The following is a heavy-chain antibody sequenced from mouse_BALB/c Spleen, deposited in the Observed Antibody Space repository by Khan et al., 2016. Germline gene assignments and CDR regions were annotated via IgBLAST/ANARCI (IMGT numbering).Heavy chain of an antibody. CDR3: TNIYDGYYEFAY. Sequence: EVELVESGGGLVKPGGSLKLSCAASGFIFSSYTMSWVRQTPEQRMEWVATISSGGSYIYYPDSVKGRFTISRDNAKNSLYLQMSSLKSEYPAMYYCTNIYDGYYEFAYWGQGTLVTVSA. D-gene: IGHD2-3*01. CDR1: GFIFSSYT. CDR2: ISSGGSYI. V-gene: IGHV5-6-4*01. J-gene: IGHJ3*01.